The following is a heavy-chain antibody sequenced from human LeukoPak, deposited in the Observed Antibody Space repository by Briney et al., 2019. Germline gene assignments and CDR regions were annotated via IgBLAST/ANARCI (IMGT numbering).Heavy chain of an antibody. Sequence: GGSLRLSCAASGFTFTNFEMNWVRQAPGKGLEWVSYISYSGSTTFYADSVKGRFTISRDNAKNSLYLQMNSLRAEDTAVYYCGSSSTTCCDYWGQGALVTVSS. J-gene: IGHJ4*02. V-gene: IGHV3-48*03. CDR1: GFTFTNFE. CDR3: GSSSTTCCDY. D-gene: IGHD2-2*01. CDR2: ISYSGSTT.